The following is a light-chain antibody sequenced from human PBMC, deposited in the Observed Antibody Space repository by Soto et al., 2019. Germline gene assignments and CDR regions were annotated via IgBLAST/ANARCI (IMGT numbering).Light chain of an antibody. Sequence: QSALTQPAYVSGSPGQSITISCTGSSNDVGSYKFVSWYQQYSGKTPKLIIYEDSKRPAGVSSRFTGSKSGNTASLRISGLQAMGEDDYYCCSYAGDGAFLFGGGTKVTVL. CDR2: EDS. V-gene: IGLV2-23*02. CDR3: CSYAGDGAFL. CDR1: SNDVGSYKF. J-gene: IGLJ2*01.